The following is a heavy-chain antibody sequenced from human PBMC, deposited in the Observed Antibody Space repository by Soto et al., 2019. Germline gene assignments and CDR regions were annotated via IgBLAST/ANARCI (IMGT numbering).Heavy chain of an antibody. CDR1: GYSISSGYY. CDR2: MHHGGTS. V-gene: IGHV4-38-2*02. Sequence: SETLSLTCAVSGYSISSGYYWGWIRQPPGKGLEWIGNMHHGGTSYYNPSLKSRVTMSVDTSKNQFSLKLRSVTAADTAVYYCARDVGKFVATVYFDWWGQGTLVTVSS. CDR3: ARDVGKFVATVYFDW. D-gene: IGHD4-4*01. J-gene: IGHJ4*02.